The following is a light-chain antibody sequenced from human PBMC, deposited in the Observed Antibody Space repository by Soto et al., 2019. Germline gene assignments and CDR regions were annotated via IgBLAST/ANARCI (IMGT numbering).Light chain of an antibody. Sequence: AIRMTQSPSSLSASTGDRVTITCRASQGISSYLDGYQQKPGKAPKLLIYAASTLQSGVPSRFSGSGSGTDVTLTISCLQCEDFATYYCQKYYSYSRPFGQGTKLEIK. V-gene: IGKV1-8*01. CDR1: QGISSY. CDR3: QKYYSYSRP. J-gene: IGKJ2*01. CDR2: AAS.